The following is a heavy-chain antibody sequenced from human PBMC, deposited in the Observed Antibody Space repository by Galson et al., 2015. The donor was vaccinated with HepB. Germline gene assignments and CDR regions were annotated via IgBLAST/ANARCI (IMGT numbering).Heavy chain of an antibody. V-gene: IGHV1-69*13. Sequence: SVKVSCKASGGTFRNYAINWVRQAPGQGLEWMGGILPKIGTPIYAQRFQGRVTISADESTSTAYMGLSSVRSEDTAVYYCARRLDYGDFDYFYDYGMDVWGQGTTVTVSS. D-gene: IGHD4-17*01. J-gene: IGHJ6*02. CDR1: GGTFRNYA. CDR2: ILPKIGTP. CDR3: ARRLDYGDFDYFYDYGMDV.